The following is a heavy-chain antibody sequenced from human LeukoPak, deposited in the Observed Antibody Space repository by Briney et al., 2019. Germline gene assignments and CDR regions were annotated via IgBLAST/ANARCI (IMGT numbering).Heavy chain of an antibody. CDR2: ISSSSSYI. CDR3: ARCHGGSCYSHY. CDR1: GFTFSSYS. V-gene: IGHV3-21*01. D-gene: IGHD2-15*01. J-gene: IGHJ4*02. Sequence: GGSLRLSCAASGFTFSSYSMNWVRQAPGKGLGWVSSISSSSSYIYYADSVKGRFTISRDNAKNSLYLQMNSLRAEDTAVYYCARCHGGSCYSHYWGQGTLVTVSS.